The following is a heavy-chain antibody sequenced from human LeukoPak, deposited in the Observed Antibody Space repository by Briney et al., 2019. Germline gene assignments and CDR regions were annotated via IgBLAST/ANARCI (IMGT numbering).Heavy chain of an antibody. CDR2: ISYDGSNK. CDR1: GFTFSSYG. CDR3: AEERQLHYAFDI. Sequence: PGGSLRLSCAASGFTFSSYGMHWVPQAPGKGLEWVAVISYDGSNKYYADSVKGRFTISRDNSKNTLYLQMNSLRAEDTAVYYCAEERQLHYAFDIWGQGTMVAVSS. J-gene: IGHJ3*02. D-gene: IGHD5-18*01. V-gene: IGHV3-30*18.